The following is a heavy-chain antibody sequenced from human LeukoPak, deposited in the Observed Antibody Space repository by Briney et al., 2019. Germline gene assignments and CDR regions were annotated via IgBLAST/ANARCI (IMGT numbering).Heavy chain of an antibody. CDR1: GYIFTSYW. V-gene: IGHV5-51*01. J-gene: IGHJ3*02. CDR3: ASPRHPWAFDI. CDR2: IYPGDSDT. Sequence: GESLKISCQGSGYIFTSYWIGWVRQMPGKGLEWVGIIYPGDSDTRYSPSFQGQVTISADNSISTTYLQWSSLKASDTAMYYCASPRHPWAFDIWGQGTMVTVSS.